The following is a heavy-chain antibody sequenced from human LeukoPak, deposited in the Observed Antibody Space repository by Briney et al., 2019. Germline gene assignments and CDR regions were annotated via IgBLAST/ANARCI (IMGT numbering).Heavy chain of an antibody. CDR3: ASQVVPRTGGYCSGGSYRKKRSYAFDI. CDR2: INHSGST. D-gene: IGHD2-15*01. Sequence: SETLSLTCAVYGGSFSGYYWSWIRQPPGKGLEWIGEINHSGSTNYNPSLKSRVTISVDTSKNQFSLKLSSVTAADTAVYYCASQVVPRTGGYCSGGSYRKKRSYAFDIWGQGTMVTVSS. CDR1: GGSFSGYY. V-gene: IGHV4-34*01. J-gene: IGHJ3*02.